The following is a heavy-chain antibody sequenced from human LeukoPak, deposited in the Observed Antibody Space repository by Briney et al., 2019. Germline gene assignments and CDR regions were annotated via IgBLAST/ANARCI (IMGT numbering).Heavy chain of an antibody. CDR3: ARDFGGRQPLDY. D-gene: IGHD3-10*01. CDR1: GGNFSSYA. Sequence: GASVKVSCKASGGNFSSYAISWVRQAPGQGLEWMGGIIPIFGTANYAQKFQGRVTITADKSTSTAYMELRSLRSDDTAVYYCARDFGGRQPLDYWGQGTLVTVSS. J-gene: IGHJ4*02. V-gene: IGHV1-69*06. CDR2: IIPIFGTA.